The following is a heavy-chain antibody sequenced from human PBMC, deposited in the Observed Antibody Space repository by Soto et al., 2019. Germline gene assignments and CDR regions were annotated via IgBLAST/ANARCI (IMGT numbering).Heavy chain of an antibody. CDR3: GRDPYGGARYYLDL. CDR2: KWFFASGGNE. Sequence: SGAGGFPFLSYGIHWFRLSQGRGLEWVAVKWFFASGGNEYYADSVKGRFAISGDDSKQTAYLEMKSLRAEDTAVYYCGRDPYGGARYYLDLWGQGTQVTVPS. V-gene: IGHV3-33*01. CDR1: GFPFLSYG. J-gene: IGHJ4*02. D-gene: IGHD1-26*01.